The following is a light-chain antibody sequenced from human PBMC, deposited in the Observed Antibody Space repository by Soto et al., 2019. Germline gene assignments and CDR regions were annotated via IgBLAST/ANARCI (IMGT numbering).Light chain of an antibody. CDR1: QSVGSSY. J-gene: IGKJ1*01. V-gene: IGKV3-20*01. CDR2: GAS. Sequence: ETVLTQSPGTLSLSPGERATLSCRASQSVGSSYLAWYQQKPAQAPRLLIYGASNRATGIPDRFSGSGSGTDFTLTISRLEPEDFAVSYCQHLGSSPPSWSFGPGTKVEVK. CDR3: QHLGSSPPSWS.